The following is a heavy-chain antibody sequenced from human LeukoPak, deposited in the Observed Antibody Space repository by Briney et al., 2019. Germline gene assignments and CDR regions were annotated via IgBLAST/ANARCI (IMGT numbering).Heavy chain of an antibody. D-gene: IGHD1-1*01. V-gene: IGHV3-30*04. J-gene: IGHJ4*02. CDR1: GFTFSSYA. CDR3: ARDGSQRASPFDY. CDR2: ISYDGSNK. Sequence: GGSLRLSCAASGFTFSSYAMHWVRQAPGKGLEWVAVISYDGSNKYYADSVKGRFTISRDKSKNTLFLQMNSLRAEDTVIYYCARDGSQRASPFDYWGQGTLVTVSS.